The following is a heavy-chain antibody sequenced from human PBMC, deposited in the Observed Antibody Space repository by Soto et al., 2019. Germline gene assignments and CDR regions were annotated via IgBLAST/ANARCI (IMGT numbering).Heavy chain of an antibody. CDR3: AKDPISMGSSPD. Sequence: EVQLLESGGGLVQPGGSLRLSCAASGFTFSSYAMSWVRQAPGKGLEWVSAISGSGGSTYYADSVKGRFTISRDNSKNTLYLQMNSLRAEDTAVYYSAKDPISMGSSPDWGQGTLVTVSS. J-gene: IGHJ4*02. CDR2: ISGSGGST. V-gene: IGHV3-23*01. CDR1: GFTFSSYA. D-gene: IGHD6-6*01.